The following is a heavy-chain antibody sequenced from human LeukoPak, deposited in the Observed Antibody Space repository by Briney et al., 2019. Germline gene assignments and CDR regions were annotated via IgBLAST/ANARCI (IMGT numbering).Heavy chain of an antibody. J-gene: IGHJ5*02. CDR2: ISGSGDNT. CDR3: AKGGLVHRFDP. Sequence: GGSLRLSCAASGFTFSSYAMSWVRQAPGKGLEWASGISGSGDNTYYADSVKGRFTISRDNSKNTLYLQMNCLRADDTAVYYCAKGGLVHRFDPWGQGTLVTVSS. CDR1: GFTFSSYA. V-gene: IGHV3-23*01.